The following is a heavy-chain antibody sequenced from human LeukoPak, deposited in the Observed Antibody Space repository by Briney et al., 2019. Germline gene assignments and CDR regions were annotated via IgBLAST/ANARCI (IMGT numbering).Heavy chain of an antibody. Sequence: GGSLRHSCAAPGLTFSSYEKNWVRQAPGKGLEWVSYISSSGSTIYYADSVKGRFTSSRDNAKNSLYLQMNSLRAEDTAVYYCAELGITMIGGVWGKGTTVTISS. J-gene: IGHJ6*04. CDR1: GLTFSSYE. D-gene: IGHD3-10*02. CDR2: ISSSGSTI. V-gene: IGHV3-48*03. CDR3: AELGITMIGGV.